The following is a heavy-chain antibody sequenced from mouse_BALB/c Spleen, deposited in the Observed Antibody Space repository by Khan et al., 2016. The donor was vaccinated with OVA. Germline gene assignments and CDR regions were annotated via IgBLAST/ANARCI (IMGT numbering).Heavy chain of an antibody. Sequence: QVQLQQSGAELARPGASVKLSCKASGYTFTDYYINWVKLRTGQGLEWIGEISPGSGDTYYNERFKGKATLTADKSSSTAYMQLRSLTSDASAVYVWSIRKYIVYTFAYWGQGTLVTVSA. D-gene: IGHD2-1*01. J-gene: IGHJ3*01. CDR3: SIRKYIVYTFAY. CDR1: GYTFTDYY. CDR2: ISPGSGDT. V-gene: IGHV1-77*01.